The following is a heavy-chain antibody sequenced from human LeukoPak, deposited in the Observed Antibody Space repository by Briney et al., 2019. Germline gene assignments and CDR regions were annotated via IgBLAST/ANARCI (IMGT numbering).Heavy chain of an antibody. CDR2: IWTEGSNK. CDR3: ATESKGLDI. CDR1: GFIFSDYD. Sequence: PGESLRLSCAASGFIFSDYDMTWIRQAPGKGLEWVAVIWTEGSNKSYADRFTISRDISKNTLYLQMNSLRAEDTAVYYCATESKGLDIWGQGTMVTVSS. J-gene: IGHJ3*02. V-gene: IGHV3-33*08.